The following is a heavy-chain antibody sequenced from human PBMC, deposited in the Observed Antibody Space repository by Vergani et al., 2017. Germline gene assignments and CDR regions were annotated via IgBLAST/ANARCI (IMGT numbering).Heavy chain of an antibody. CDR3: ARHLDYYDSSGYKDAFDI. V-gene: IGHV4-38-2*01. CDR2: IYHSGST. J-gene: IGHJ3*02. CDR1: GYSISSGYY. Sequence: QVQLQESGPGLVKPSETLSLTCAVSGYSISSGYYWGWIRQPPGKGLEWIGSIYHSGSTYYNPSLKSRVTISVDTSKNQFSLKLSSVTAADTAVYYCARHLDYYDSSGYKDAFDIWGQGTMVTVSS. D-gene: IGHD3-22*01.